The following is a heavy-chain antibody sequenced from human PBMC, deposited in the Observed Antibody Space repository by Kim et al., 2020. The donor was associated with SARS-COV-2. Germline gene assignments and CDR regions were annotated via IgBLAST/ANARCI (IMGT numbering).Heavy chain of an antibody. CDR2: INPNSGGT. Sequence: ASVKVSCKASGYTFTGYYMHWVRQAPGQGLEWMGRINPNSGGTNYAQKFQGRVTMTRDTSISTAYMELSRLRSDDTAVYYCARGYCSSTSCYLDYYYGMDVWGQGTTVTVSS. CDR3: ARGYCSSTSCYLDYYYGMDV. D-gene: IGHD2-2*01. CDR1: GYTFTGYY. V-gene: IGHV1-2*06. J-gene: IGHJ6*02.